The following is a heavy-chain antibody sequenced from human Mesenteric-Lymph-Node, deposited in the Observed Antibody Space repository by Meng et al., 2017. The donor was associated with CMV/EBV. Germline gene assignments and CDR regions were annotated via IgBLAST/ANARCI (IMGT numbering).Heavy chain of an antibody. CDR2: LYSGGDA. CDR3: ARGPGYCSGTFCYAAPNYYYYSGLDV. V-gene: IGHV3-66*01. J-gene: IGHJ6*02. D-gene: IGHD2-2*01. Sequence: WVRQAPGKGLEWVSILYSGGDAFYADSVKGRFTISRDNSKNTLYLQMDSLRAEDTAIFYCARGPGYCSGTFCYAAPNYYYYSGLDVWGQGTTVTVSS.